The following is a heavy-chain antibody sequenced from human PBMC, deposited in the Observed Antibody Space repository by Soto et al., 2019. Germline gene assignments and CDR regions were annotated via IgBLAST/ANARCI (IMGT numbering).Heavy chain of an antibody. CDR3: ATSNWFDP. CDR1: GGSISSRGYY. Sequence: QLQLQESGPGLVKPSETLSLTCTVSGGSISSRGYYWGWIRQPPGKGLEWIGTIYYSGSTYYNPSLQSRVTISVDTSKNQCSLKLSSGTAADTAVYYCATSNWFDPWGQGTLVTVSS. J-gene: IGHJ5*02. V-gene: IGHV4-39*01. CDR2: IYYSGST.